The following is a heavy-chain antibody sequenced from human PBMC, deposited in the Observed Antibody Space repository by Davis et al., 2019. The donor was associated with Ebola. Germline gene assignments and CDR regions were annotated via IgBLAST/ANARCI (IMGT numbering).Heavy chain of an antibody. D-gene: IGHD1-1*01. CDR1: GFAFNDYV. J-gene: IGHJ4*02. CDR2: AWFDGSPT. V-gene: IGHV3-33*03. CDR3: AKDRRQLVGIDY. Sequence: PGGSLRLSCMASGFAFNDYVMSWVRQAPGKGLEWLAVAWFDGSPTYYADSVRGRFAVSRDNSMNTLYLQMNNLRVEDTAVYYCAKDRRQLVGIDYWGQGTLVTVSS.